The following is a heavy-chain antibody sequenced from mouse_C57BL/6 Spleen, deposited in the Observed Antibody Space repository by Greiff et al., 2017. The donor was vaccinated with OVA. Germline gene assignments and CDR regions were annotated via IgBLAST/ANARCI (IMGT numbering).Heavy chain of an antibody. CDR1: GYTFTSYG. V-gene: IGHV1-81*01. Sequence: QVQLQQSGAELARPGASVKLSCKASGYTFTSYGISWVKQRTGQGLEWIGEIYPRSGNTYYNEKFKGKATLTADKSSSTAYMELRSLTSEDSAVYFCARLRVDGSLYYYAMDYWGQGTSVTVSS. CDR2: IYPRSGNT. CDR3: ARLRVDGSLYYYAMDY. J-gene: IGHJ4*01. D-gene: IGHD1-1*01.